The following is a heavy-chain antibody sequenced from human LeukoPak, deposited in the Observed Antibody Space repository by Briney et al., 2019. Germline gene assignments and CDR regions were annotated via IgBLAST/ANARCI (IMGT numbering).Heavy chain of an antibody. D-gene: IGHD2-8*02. V-gene: IGHV1-8*02. CDR3: ARAGGTGPGNRHFQH. Sequence: ASVKVSCKASGYTFTGYYMHWVRQATGQGLEWMGWMNPNSGNTGYSQKFQGRVTMTRNTSITTAYMELSSLRSEDTAVYYCARAGGTGPGNRHFQHWGQGTLVTVSS. J-gene: IGHJ1*01. CDR2: MNPNSGNT. CDR1: GYTFTGYY.